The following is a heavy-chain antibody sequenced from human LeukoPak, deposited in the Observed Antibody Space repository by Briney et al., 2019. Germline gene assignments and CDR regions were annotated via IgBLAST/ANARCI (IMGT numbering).Heavy chain of an antibody. CDR1: GYTFTGYY. J-gene: IGHJ5*02. CDR2: INPNSGGT. Sequence: ASVKVSCKASGYTFTGYYMHWVRQAPGQGLEWMGWINPNSGGTNYAQKFQGRVTMTRDMSISTAYMELSRLRSDDTAVYYCAASSTSCYTNCWFDPWGQGTLVTVSS. CDR3: AASSTSCYTNCWFDP. D-gene: IGHD2-2*02. V-gene: IGHV1-2*02.